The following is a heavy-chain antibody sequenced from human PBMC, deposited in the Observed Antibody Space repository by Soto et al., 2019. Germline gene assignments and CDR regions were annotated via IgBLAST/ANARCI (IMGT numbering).Heavy chain of an antibody. J-gene: IGHJ6*02. CDR3: ARIVGYSYGHYYYYGMDV. CDR1: GGTFSSYT. D-gene: IGHD5-18*01. CDR2: IIPILGIA. Sequence: QVQLVQSGAEVKKPGSSVKVSCKASGGTFSSYTISWVRQAPGQGLEWMGRIIPILGIANYAQKFQGRVTITADKSTSTAYMELSSLRSEDTAVYYCARIVGYSYGHYYYYGMDVWGQGTTVTVSS. V-gene: IGHV1-69*02.